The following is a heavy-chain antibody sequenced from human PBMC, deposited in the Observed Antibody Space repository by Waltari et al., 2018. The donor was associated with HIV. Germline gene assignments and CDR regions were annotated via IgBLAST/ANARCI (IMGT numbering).Heavy chain of an antibody. CDR3: ARIAYDSSGYGWFDP. CDR2: INGDGSTT. D-gene: IGHD3-22*01. J-gene: IGHJ5*02. V-gene: IGHV3-74*01. CDR1: GFTFSRYW. Sequence: EVQLVESGGGLVQPGGSLRLSCADSGFTFSRYWMHWVRQAPGKGLVWVSRINGDGSTTSYADSVKGRFTISRDNAKNTLYLQMNSLRAEDTAVYYCARIAYDSSGYGWFDPWGQGTLVTVSS.